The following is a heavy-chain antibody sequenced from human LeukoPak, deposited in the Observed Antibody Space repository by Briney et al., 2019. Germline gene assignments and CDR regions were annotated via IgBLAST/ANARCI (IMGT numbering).Heavy chain of an antibody. J-gene: IGHJ6*02. CDR1: GYTFTSYG. Sequence: ASVKVSCKASGYTFTSYGISWVRQAPGQGLEWMGWISAYNGNTNYAQKLQGRVTMTTDTSTSTAYMELSSLRSEDTAVYYCASPSSPQRDPIALWFGDSTSGYYYGMDVWGQGTTVTVSS. D-gene: IGHD3-10*01. CDR3: ASPSSPQRDPIALWFGDSTSGYYYGMDV. CDR2: ISAYNGNT. V-gene: IGHV1-18*01.